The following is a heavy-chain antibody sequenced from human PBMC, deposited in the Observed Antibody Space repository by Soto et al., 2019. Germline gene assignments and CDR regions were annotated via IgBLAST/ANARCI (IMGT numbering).Heavy chain of an antibody. CDR3: ATRYSGYDRGSSWFDP. CDR1: GGSFSGYY. Sequence: SETLSLTCAVYGGSFSGYYWSWIRQPPGKGLEWIGEINHSGSTNYNPSLKSRVTISVDTSKNQFSLKLSSVTAADTAVYYCATRYSGYDRGSSWFDPWGQGTLVTVSS. D-gene: IGHD5-12*01. J-gene: IGHJ5*02. CDR2: INHSGST. V-gene: IGHV4-34*01.